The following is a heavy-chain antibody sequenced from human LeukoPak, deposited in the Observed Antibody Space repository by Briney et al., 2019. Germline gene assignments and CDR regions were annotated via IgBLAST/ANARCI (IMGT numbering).Heavy chain of an antibody. D-gene: IGHD3-10*01. J-gene: IGHJ4*02. V-gene: IGHV4-38-2*02. Sequence: SETLSLTCTVSGYSISSGYYWGWIRPPPGKGLEWIGSIYHSGSTYYNPSLKSRVTISVDTSKNQFSLKLSSVTAADTAVYYCARGDNALSYYYGSGSYYMDYWGQGTLVTVSS. CDR1: GYSISSGYY. CDR3: ARGDNALSYYYGSGSYYMDY. CDR2: IYHSGST.